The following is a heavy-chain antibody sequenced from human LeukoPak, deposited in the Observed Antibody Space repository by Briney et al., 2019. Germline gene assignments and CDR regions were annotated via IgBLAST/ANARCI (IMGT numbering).Heavy chain of an antibody. V-gene: IGHV3-13*01. CDR1: GFTFSSYD. CDR3: ARAGGRGVSYGMDV. Sequence: GGSPRLSCAASGFTFSSYDMHWVRQATGKGLEWVSAIGTAGDTYYPGSVKGRFTISRENAKNSLYLQMNSLRAGDTAVYYCARAGGRGVSYGMDVWGQGTTVTVSS. D-gene: IGHD3-10*01. J-gene: IGHJ6*02. CDR2: IGTAGDT.